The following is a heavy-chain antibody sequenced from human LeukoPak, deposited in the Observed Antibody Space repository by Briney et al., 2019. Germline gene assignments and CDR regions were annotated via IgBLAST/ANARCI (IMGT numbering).Heavy chain of an antibody. V-gene: IGHV3-48*03. D-gene: IGHD6-13*01. J-gene: IGHJ5*02. Sequence: GGSLRLSCAASGFTLSFYEMNWVRQAPGKGLEWVSYISGSGNTIYYADSVKGRFTISRDNAKNSLYLQMNSLRAEDTAVYYCARVRIAAAGTGRWFDPWGQGTLVTVSS. CDR1: GFTLSFYE. CDR2: ISGSGNTI. CDR3: ARVRIAAAGTGRWFDP.